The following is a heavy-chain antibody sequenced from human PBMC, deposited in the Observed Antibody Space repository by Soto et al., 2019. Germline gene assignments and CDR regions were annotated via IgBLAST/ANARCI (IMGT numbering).Heavy chain of an antibody. CDR1: GFTFSSYA. J-gene: IGHJ4*02. D-gene: IGHD6-19*01. V-gene: IGHV3-23*01. Sequence: LRLSCAASGFTFSSYAMSWVRQAPGKGLEWVSAISGSGGSTYYADSVKGRFTISRDNSKHTLYLQMISLRAEDTAVYYCARRNSAWYFDYWGQGTLFTVSS. CDR2: ISGSGGST. CDR3: ARRNSAWYFDY.